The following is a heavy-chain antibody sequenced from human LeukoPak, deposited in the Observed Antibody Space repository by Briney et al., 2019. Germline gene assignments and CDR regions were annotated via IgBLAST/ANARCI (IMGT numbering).Heavy chain of an antibody. J-gene: IGHJ4*02. D-gene: IGHD6-19*01. CDR1: GFTFSSYS. CDR3: ATSLEWLPTDY. V-gene: IGHV3-15*01. CDR2: IKSKTNGETR. Sequence: PGGSLRLSCAASGFTFSSYSMNWVRQAPGKGLEWVTRIKSKTNGETRDYAAPVKGRFTISRDDSKNSLYLQMNSLKIDDTAMYYCATSLEWLPTDYWGQGTLVTVSS.